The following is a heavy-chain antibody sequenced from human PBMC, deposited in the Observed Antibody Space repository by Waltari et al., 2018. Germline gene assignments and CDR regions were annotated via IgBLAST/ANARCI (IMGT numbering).Heavy chain of an antibody. V-gene: IGHV1-69*08. Sequence: QVQLVQSGAEVKKPGSSVKVSCKASGGTFSSYTISWVRQAPGQGLEWMGRISPSLGIANYAQKFQGRVTITADKSTSTAYMELSSLRSEDTAVYYCARDPRLQLIVGAIGAFDIWGQGTMVTVSS. CDR2: ISPSLGIA. CDR3: ARDPRLQLIVGAIGAFDI. CDR1: GGTFSSYT. D-gene: IGHD1-26*01. J-gene: IGHJ3*02.